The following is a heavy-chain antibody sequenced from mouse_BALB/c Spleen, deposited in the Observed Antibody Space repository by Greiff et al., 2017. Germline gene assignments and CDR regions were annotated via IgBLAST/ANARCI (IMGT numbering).Heavy chain of an antibody. CDR1: GYTFTDYE. CDR3: TRSVTTATWFAY. CDR2: IDPETGGT. Sequence: QVQLQQSGAELVRPGASVTLSCKASGYTFTDYEMHWVKQTPVHGLEWIGAIDPETGGTAYNQKFKGKATLTADKSSSTAYMELRSLTSEDSAVYYCTRSVTTATWFAYWGQGTLVTVSA. V-gene: IGHV1-15*01. D-gene: IGHD1-2*01. J-gene: IGHJ3*01.